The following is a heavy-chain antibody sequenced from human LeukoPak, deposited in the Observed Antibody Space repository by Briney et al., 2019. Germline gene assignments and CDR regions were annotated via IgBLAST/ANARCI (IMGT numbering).Heavy chain of an antibody. J-gene: IGHJ4*02. CDR2: ISDSGST. CDR3: ARRGGTVVGDTGYHYWYFDN. Sequence: SETLSLTCTVSGGSISSYYWSWVRQFPGKGLEWIGYISDSGSTNYSPSLESRVTISVDTSKNKFFLILSSVTAADTAVYYCARRGGTVVGDTGYHYWYFDNWGQGTLVTVSS. CDR1: GGSISSYY. D-gene: IGHD5-12*01. V-gene: IGHV4-59*08.